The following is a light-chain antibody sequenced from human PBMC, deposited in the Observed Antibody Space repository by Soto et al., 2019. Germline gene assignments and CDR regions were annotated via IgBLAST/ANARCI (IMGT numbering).Light chain of an antibody. Sequence: DIVMTQSPLSLPVTPGEPASISCRSSQSLLHSNGYNYLDWYLQKPGQSPQVLVYLASNRASGVPDRLSGSVSGTDFTLKISRVEAEDVGVYYCMQVLQTPYTFGQGTKLEIK. CDR2: LAS. V-gene: IGKV2-28*01. J-gene: IGKJ2*01. CDR1: QSLLHSNGYNY. CDR3: MQVLQTPYT.